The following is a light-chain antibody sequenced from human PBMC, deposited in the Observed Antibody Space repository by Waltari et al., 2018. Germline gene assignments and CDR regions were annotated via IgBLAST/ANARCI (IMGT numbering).Light chain of an antibody. CDR1: RSNIGNNY. CDR2: EDN. J-gene: IGLJ7*01. Sequence: QSVLTQPPSVSAAPGQRVTISCSGGRSNIGNNYVSWYRQFPGTAPKLLIYEDNGRPAGVAGRFSGSKSGTAATLDITGLQAEDEADYYCGTWDSSLSGAVFGGGTHLTVL. V-gene: IGLV1-51*02. CDR3: GTWDSSLSGAV.